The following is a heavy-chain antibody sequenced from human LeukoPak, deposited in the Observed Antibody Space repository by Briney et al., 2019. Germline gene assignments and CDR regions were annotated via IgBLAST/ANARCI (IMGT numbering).Heavy chain of an antibody. CDR3: AKLATADQLVPAALDY. Sequence: GGSLRLSCAASGFTFSSYGMHWVRQAPGKGLEWVAFIRYDGSNKYYADSVKGRFTISRDNSKNTLYLQMNSLRAEDTAVYYCAKLATADQLVPAALDYWGQGTLVTVSS. J-gene: IGHJ4*02. CDR1: GFTFSSYG. V-gene: IGHV3-30*02. D-gene: IGHD2-2*01. CDR2: IRYDGSNK.